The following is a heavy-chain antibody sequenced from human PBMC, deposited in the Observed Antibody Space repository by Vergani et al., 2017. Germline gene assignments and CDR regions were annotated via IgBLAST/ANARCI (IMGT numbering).Heavy chain of an antibody. CDR1: FDSIRNLY. D-gene: IGHD6-19*01. V-gene: IGHV4-59*11. J-gene: IGHJ5*02. CDR2: IHYSENT. Sequence: QGQLQESGPGLVKSSETLSLTCSVSFDSIRNLYFNWIRQPPGKGLEWIGSIHYSENTNYNPSLKTRVTISVATSKNQFSLTLTSVTAAATAVYYCASDTHSGQRADRWGQGILVTVTS. CDR3: ASDTHSGQRADR.